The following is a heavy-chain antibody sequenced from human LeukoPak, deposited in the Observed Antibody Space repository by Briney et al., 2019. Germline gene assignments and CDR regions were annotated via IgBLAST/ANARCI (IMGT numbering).Heavy chain of an antibody. CDR3: ARDIAYNYDSSGYSYVY. Sequence: GGSLRLSCAASGFIVSSNFMSWVRQAPGKGLEGVSIIYRGGSTHYADSVKGRFTISRDNSKNTLYLQMSSLRAEDTAVYYCARDIAYNYDSSGYSYVYWGQGALVTVSS. V-gene: IGHV3-53*01. D-gene: IGHD3-22*01. J-gene: IGHJ4*02. CDR2: IYRGGST. CDR1: GFIVSSNF.